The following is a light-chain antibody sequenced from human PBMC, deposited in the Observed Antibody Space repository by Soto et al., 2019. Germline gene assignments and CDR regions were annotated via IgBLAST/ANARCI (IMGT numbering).Light chain of an antibody. CDR1: NIGRKS. Sequence: SYELTQPPSVSVAPGQTARISCGGNNIGRKSVHWYQQKPGRAPVVVVYDDSDRPSGIPERFSGANSGDTATLTISRVEAGDEADYYCHVWDSSTGHYSFGTGPKVTV. CDR2: DDS. CDR3: HVWDSSTGHYS. V-gene: IGLV3-21*02. J-gene: IGLJ1*01.